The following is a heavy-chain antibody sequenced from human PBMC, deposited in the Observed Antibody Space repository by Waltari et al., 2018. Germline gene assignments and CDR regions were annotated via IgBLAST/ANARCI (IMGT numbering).Heavy chain of an antibody. J-gene: IGHJ2*01. Sequence: EVQLVESGGGLIQPGGSLRLSCAASGFTVSGKYMIWVRQAPGKGLEWVSVIYSGGSTYYADSVKGRVAISRDTSTNTLYLQMNSLRAEDTAMYYCGSGSAWYGYFDLWGRGTLVTVSS. V-gene: IGHV3-53*01. CDR3: GSGSAWYGYFDL. CDR1: GFTVSGKY. CDR2: IYSGGST. D-gene: IGHD6-19*01.